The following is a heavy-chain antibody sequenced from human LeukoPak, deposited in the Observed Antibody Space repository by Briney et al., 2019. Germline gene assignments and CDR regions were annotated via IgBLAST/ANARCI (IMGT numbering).Heavy chain of an antibody. J-gene: IGHJ4*02. V-gene: IGHV3-21*01. Sequence: GGSLRLSCAGSGFSFSSYSMNWVRQAPGKGLEWVSSISSSSSYIYYADSVKGRFTISRDNAKNSLYLQMNSLRAEDTAVYYCASSFTTVTTSYWGQGTLVTVSS. D-gene: IGHD4-17*01. CDR2: ISSSSSYI. CDR3: ASSFTTVTTSY. CDR1: GFSFSSYS.